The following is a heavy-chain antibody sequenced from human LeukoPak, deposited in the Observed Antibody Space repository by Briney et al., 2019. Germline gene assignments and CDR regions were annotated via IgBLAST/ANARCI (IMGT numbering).Heavy chain of an antibody. CDR1: GFIFSDYY. Sequence: SGGSLRLSCAASGFIFSDYYMSWIRQAPGKGLEWISYIHTGGITIYYADSVKGRFTISRDNAKNSLYLQMNSLRAEDTAMYYCARGHHGLDVWGQGTTVTVSS. J-gene: IGHJ6*02. V-gene: IGHV3-11*01. CDR2: IHTGGITI. CDR3: ARGHHGLDV.